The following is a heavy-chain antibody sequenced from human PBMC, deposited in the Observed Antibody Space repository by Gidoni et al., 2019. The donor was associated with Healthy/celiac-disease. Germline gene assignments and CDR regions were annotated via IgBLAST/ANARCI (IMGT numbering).Heavy chain of an antibody. CDR2: IYPGDSDT. D-gene: IGHD3-22*01. Sequence: EVQLVPSGAEVKKPGESLKISCTGSGYSFTSYWIGWVRQMPGKGLEWMGIIYPGDSDTRYSPSFQGQVTISADKSISTAYLQWSSLKASDTAMYYCARGPSYYDSSGYFDYWGQGTLVTVSS. CDR1: GYSFTSYW. CDR3: ARGPSYYDSSGYFDY. V-gene: IGHV5-51*01. J-gene: IGHJ4*02.